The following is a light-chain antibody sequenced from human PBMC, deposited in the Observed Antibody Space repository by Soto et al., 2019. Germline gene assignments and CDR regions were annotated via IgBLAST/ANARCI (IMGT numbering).Light chain of an antibody. CDR2: GVT. Sequence: EIVLTQSPGTLSLSPGERATLSCRASQSVSSSYLAWYQQKPGQAPRLLVYGVTSRATGIPDRFRGSGSGTDFTLTISRLEPEDFALYYCQQYGTSPWTFGQGTKVEIK. CDR3: QQYGTSPWT. V-gene: IGKV3-20*01. J-gene: IGKJ1*01. CDR1: QSVSSSY.